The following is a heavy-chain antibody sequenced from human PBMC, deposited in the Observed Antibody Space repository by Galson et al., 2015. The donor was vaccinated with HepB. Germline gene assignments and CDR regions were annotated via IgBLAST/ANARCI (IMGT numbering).Heavy chain of an antibody. Sequence: SVTVSCKASGSTLTSYDINWVRQATGQGLEWMGWMNPNSGNTGYAQKFQGRVTMTRNTSISTAYMELSSLRSEDTAVYYCARRKAGTRSARYGMDVWGQGTTVTVSS. D-gene: IGHD1-14*01. CDR3: ARRKAGTRSARYGMDV. J-gene: IGHJ6*02. CDR2: MNPNSGNT. CDR1: GSTLTSYD. V-gene: IGHV1-8*01.